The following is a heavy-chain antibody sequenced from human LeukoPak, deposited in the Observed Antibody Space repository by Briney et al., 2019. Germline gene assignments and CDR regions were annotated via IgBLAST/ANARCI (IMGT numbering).Heavy chain of an antibody. Sequence: GGSLRLSCAASGFTFSSYAMHWVRQAPGKGLEWVSGISWNSGSIGYADSVKGRFTISRDNAKNSLYLQMNSLRAEDTALYYCAKDMARGIAAAGLFDYWGQGTLVTVSS. J-gene: IGHJ4*02. CDR1: GFTFSSYA. CDR2: ISWNSGSI. CDR3: AKDMARGIAAAGLFDY. D-gene: IGHD6-13*01. V-gene: IGHV3-9*01.